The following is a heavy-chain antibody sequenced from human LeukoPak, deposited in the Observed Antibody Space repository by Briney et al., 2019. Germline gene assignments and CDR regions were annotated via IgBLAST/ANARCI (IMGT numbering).Heavy chain of an antibody. J-gene: IGHJ4*02. CDR2: INHSGST. CDR1: GGSFSGYY. Sequence: PSETLSLTCAVYGGSFSGYYWSWIRQPPGKGLEWIGEINHSGSTNYNPSLKSRVTISVDTSKNQFSLKLSSVTAADTAVYYCARLATPNQPPIDYWGQGTLVTVSS. CDR3: ARLATPNQPPIDY. V-gene: IGHV4-34*01. D-gene: IGHD1-14*01.